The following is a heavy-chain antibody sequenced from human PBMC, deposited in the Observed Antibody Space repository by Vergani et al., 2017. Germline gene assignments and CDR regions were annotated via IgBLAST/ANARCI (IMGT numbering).Heavy chain of an antibody. CDR3: ARGTIAAAGANDY. V-gene: IGHV3-21*01. CDR2: ISSSSSYI. Sequence: EVQLVESGGGLVKPGGSLRLSCAASGFTFSSYSMNWVRQAPGKGLEWVSSISSSSSYIYYADSVTGRFTISRDNAKNSLYLQMNSLRAEDTAVYYCARGTIAAAGANDYWGQGTLVTVSS. D-gene: IGHD6-13*01. CDR1: GFTFSSYS. J-gene: IGHJ4*02.